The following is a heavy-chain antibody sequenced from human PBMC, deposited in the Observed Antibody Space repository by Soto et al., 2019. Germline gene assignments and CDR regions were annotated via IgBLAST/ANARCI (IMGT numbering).Heavy chain of an antibody. D-gene: IGHD5-18*01. Sequence: PGGSLRLSCAASGFTFSGSAMHWVRQAPGKGLEWVSPISSSSSYIYYADSVKGRFTISRDNAKNSLYLQMNSLRAEDTAVYYCARDYWIQLWPTYSPYGMDVWGQGTTVTVSS. V-gene: IGHV3-21*01. J-gene: IGHJ6*02. CDR3: ARDYWIQLWPTYSPYGMDV. CDR1: GFTFSGSA. CDR2: ISSSSSYI.